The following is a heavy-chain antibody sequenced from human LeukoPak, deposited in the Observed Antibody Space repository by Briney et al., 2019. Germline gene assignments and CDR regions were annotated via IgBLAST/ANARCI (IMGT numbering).Heavy chain of an antibody. CDR2: INPSGGST. D-gene: IGHD3-10*01. CDR1: GYTFTSYY. J-gene: IGHJ4*02. Sequence: ASVKVSCKASGYTFTSYYMHWVRQAPGQGLEWMGIINPSGGSTSYAQKFQGRVTMTRDTSRSTVYVELSSLRSEDTAVYYCAREVRGSIFDYWGQGTLVTVSS. CDR3: AREVRGSIFDY. V-gene: IGHV1-46*01.